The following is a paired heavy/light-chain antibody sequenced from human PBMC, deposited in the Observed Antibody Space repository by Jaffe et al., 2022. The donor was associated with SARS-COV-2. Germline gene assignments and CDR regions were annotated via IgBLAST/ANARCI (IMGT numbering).Heavy chain of an antibody. V-gene: IGHV3-53*04. D-gene: IGHD5-18*01. CDR3: ARHHVDTAMVTGVGYYYGMDV. CDR2: IYSGGST. CDR1: GFTVSSNY. J-gene: IGHJ6*02. Sequence: EVQLVESGGGLVQPGGSLRLSCAASGFTVSSNYMSWVRQAPGKGLEWVSVIYSGGSTYYADSVKGRFTISRHNSKNTLYLQMNSLRAEDTAVYYCARHHVDTAMVTGVGYYYGMDVWGQGTTVTVSS.
Light chain of an antibody. J-gene: IGLJ2*01. CDR1: SSNIGAGYD. CDR2: GNS. Sequence: QSVLTQPPSVSGAPGQRVTISCTGSSSNIGAGYDVHWYQQLPGTAPKLLIYGNSNRPSGVPDRFSGSKSGTSASLAITGLQAEDEADYYCQSYDSSLVVFGGGTKLTVL. CDR3: QSYDSSLVV. V-gene: IGLV1-40*01.